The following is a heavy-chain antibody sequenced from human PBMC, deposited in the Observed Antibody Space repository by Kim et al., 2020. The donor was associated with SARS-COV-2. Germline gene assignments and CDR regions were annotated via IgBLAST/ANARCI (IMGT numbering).Heavy chain of an antibody. D-gene: IGHD3-10*01. CDR1: GGSFNDYY. CDR2: INHSGST. Sequence: SETLSLICAVYGGSFNDYYWSWIRQPPGKGLEWIGEINHSGSTNYNPSLRSRVIISVDTSKNQSSLKLSSVTAADTAVYYCAGGQDVDSGRYGGMDVWGQGTTVTVSS. V-gene: IGHV4-34*01. CDR3: AGGQDVDSGRYGGMDV. J-gene: IGHJ6*02.